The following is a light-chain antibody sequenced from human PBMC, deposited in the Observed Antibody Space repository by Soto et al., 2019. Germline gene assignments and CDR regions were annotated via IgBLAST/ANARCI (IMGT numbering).Light chain of an antibody. CDR2: GAS. Sequence: EIVLTQSPGTLSLSPGERATLSCRASQSVASNNLAWYQQKPGQSPRLLIYGASSRARGIPDKFTGSGSGTDFILTISRLEPEDFAVYYCQQFGGSFSFGGGTKVEI. CDR1: QSVASNN. CDR3: QQFGGSFS. J-gene: IGKJ4*01. V-gene: IGKV3-20*01.